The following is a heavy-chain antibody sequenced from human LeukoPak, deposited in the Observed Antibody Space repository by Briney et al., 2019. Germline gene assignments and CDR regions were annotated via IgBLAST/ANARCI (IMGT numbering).Heavy chain of an antibody. CDR2: ISHSGST. Sequence: PSETLSLTCAVYGGSFSGHYCSWIRQPPGKGLEWIGEISHSGSTDYNPPLKSRVTISVDTSKNQFSLKLSSVTAADTAVYYCARAIVVVPAASSGFDYWGQGTLVTVSS. D-gene: IGHD2-2*01. J-gene: IGHJ4*02. V-gene: IGHV4-34*01. CDR1: GGSFSGHY. CDR3: ARAIVVVPAASSGFDY.